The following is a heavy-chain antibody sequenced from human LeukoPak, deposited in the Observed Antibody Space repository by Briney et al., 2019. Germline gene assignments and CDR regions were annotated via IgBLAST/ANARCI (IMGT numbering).Heavy chain of an antibody. CDR2: ISGSGGST. V-gene: IGHV3-23*01. J-gene: IGHJ3*02. CDR3: ARESIYDSSGYYYGLGAFDI. CDR1: GFTFSSYG. Sequence: SGGSLRLSCAASGFTFSSYGMSWVRQAPGKGLEWVSAISGSGGSTYYADSVKGRFTISRDNSKNTLYLQMNSLRAEDTAVYYCARESIYDSSGYYYGLGAFDIWGQGTMVTVSS. D-gene: IGHD3-22*01.